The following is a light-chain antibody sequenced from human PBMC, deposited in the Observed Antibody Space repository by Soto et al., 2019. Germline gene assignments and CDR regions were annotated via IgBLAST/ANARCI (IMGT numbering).Light chain of an antibody. CDR1: QSVSSN. CDR3: HQYNNWPPWT. CDR2: GAS. J-gene: IGKJ1*01. V-gene: IGKV3-15*01. Sequence: IVMTQSPATLSVSPGERATLSCRASQSVSSNLAWYQQKPGQAPRLLIYGASTRATDIPARFSGSGSGTEFTLTISSLQSEDFAVYYCHQYNNWPPWTFGQGTKVEIK.